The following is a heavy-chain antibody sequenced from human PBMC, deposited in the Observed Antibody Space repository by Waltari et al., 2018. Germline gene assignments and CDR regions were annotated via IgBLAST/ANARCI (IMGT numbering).Heavy chain of an antibody. J-gene: IGHJ3*02. D-gene: IGHD3-22*01. CDR1: GGTFSSYA. CDR3: ARCPHEYYYDSRGLGFDACDI. V-gene: IGHV1-69*14. Sequence: QVQLVQSGAEVKKPGSSVKVSCKASGGTFSSYAISWVRQAPGQGLEWMGGIIPICGTANYAQKFQGRVTITADKSTSTAYMELSSLRSEDTAVYYCARCPHEYYYDSRGLGFDACDIWGQGTMVTVSS. CDR2: IIPICGTA.